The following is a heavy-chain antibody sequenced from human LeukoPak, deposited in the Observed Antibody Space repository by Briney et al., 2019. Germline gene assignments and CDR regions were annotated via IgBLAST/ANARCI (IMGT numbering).Heavy chain of an antibody. CDR3: ARGRVSSSTWHSTYYYYFYMDV. J-gene: IGHJ6*03. Sequence: SETLSLTCSVSDDSITIYYWSWIRQPPGKGLEWIGYIDHTGTTNYNPSLNSRVTISRDTAKNHFSLQLSSVSAADTAVYFCARGRVSSSTWHSTYYYYFYMDVWGKGSTATASS. CDR1: DDSITIYY. V-gene: IGHV4-59*01. CDR2: IDHTGTT. D-gene: IGHD4-11*01.